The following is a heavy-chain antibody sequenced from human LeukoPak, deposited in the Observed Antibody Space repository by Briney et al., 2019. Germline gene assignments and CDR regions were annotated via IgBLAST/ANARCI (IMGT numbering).Heavy chain of an antibody. CDR1: GFTFSNYY. V-gene: IGHV3-21*01. D-gene: IGHD6-19*01. Sequence: GGSLRLSCAASGFTFSNYYMYWVRQAPGTGLEWVSSISTSSAYIYYADSVKGRFTISRDNAKNSLSLQMNSLRAEDTAVYYCARGKGMAVGELWGQGTLVTVSS. J-gene: IGHJ4*02. CDR3: ARGKGMAVGEL. CDR2: ISTSSAYI.